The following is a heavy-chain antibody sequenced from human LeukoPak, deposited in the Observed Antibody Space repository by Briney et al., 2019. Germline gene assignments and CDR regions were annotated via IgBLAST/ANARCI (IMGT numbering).Heavy chain of an antibody. J-gene: IGHJ4*02. D-gene: IGHD6-19*01. CDR3: ARASSGWLYYFDY. CDR2: INTNTGNP. V-gene: IGHV7-4-1*02. Sequence: ASVKVSCKASGYTFTTYAIHWVRQAPGQGLEWMGWINTNTGNPTYAQGFTGRFVFSLDTSVSTAYLQISSLKAEDTAVYYCARASSGWLYYFDYWGQGTLVTVSS. CDR1: GYTFTTYA.